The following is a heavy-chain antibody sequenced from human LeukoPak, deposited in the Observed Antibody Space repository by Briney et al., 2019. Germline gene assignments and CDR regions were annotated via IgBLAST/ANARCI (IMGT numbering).Heavy chain of an antibody. J-gene: IGHJ4*02. CDR1: GYTFTSHG. D-gene: IGHD6-19*01. CDR2: ISAYNRDT. CDR3: ARDPSNSSGWSPYFDF. Sequence: ASVKVSCKASGYTFTSHGISWVRQAPGQGLEWMGWISAYNRDTKYAQSFQGRVTMITDTSTSTAYMELRSLRSDDTAVYYCARDPSNSSGWSPYFDFWGQGTLVTVSS. V-gene: IGHV1-18*04.